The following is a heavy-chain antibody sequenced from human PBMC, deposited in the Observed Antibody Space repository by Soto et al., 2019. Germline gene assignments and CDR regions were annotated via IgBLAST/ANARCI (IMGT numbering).Heavy chain of an antibody. Sequence: SETLSLTCTVSGGSISSGGYYWSWIRQHPGKGLEWIGYIYYSGSTYYNPSLKSRVTISVDTSKNQFSLKLSSVTAADTAVYYCARDESLGYCSSTSCPSNAFDIWGQGTMVTVSS. CDR2: IYYSGST. CDR3: ARDESLGYCSSTSCPSNAFDI. D-gene: IGHD2-2*01. V-gene: IGHV4-31*03. CDR1: GGSISSGGYY. J-gene: IGHJ3*02.